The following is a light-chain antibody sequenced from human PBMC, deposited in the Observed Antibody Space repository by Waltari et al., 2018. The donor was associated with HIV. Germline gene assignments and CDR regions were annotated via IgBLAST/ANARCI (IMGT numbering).Light chain of an antibody. CDR1: SSDVGGYNY. J-gene: IGLJ1*01. CDR2: DVN. V-gene: IGLV2-14*01. CDR3: SSYTSTYV. Sequence: QSALTQPASVSGSPGQSITISCTGTSSDVGGYNYVSWYQQHPGKAPKLMIYDVNNRPSVVFNRFSVSKSGNTASLTISGLQAEDEADDYCSSYTSTYVFGTGTKVTVL.